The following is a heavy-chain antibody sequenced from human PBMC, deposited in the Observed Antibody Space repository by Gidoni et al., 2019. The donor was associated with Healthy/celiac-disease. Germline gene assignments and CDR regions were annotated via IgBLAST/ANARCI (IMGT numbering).Heavy chain of an antibody. CDR1: GGSTRRSSYY. CDR3: ASRGVLWFGDRKSTFDY. CDR2: IYYSGST. V-gene: IGHV4-39*01. D-gene: IGHD3-10*01. Sequence: QLQLQESGPGLVKPSETLSLPCTVSGGSTRRSSYYWGRIRQPPGKGLGWIGSIYYSGSTYYNPSLKGRVTISVDTSKNQFSLKLSSVTAADTAVYYCASRGVLWFGDRKSTFDYWGQGTLVTVSS. J-gene: IGHJ4*02.